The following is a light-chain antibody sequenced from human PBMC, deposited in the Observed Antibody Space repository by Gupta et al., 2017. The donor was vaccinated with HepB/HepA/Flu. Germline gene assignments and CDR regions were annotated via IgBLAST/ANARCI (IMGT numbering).Light chain of an antibody. CDR1: PSLVYSDGNTY. CDR3: MQGTYCSLI. V-gene: IGKV2-30*01. J-gene: IGKJ4*01. CDR2: NVS. Sequence: VVLPQSPLSLPVSLGHPSSLSCRSSPSLVYSDGNTYLNWFQQRPGKSPRRLMYNVSNRDSGVPERFSGSGSGTDFTLKISRVEAEDVGGYYCMQGTYCSLIFGGGTKVEIK.